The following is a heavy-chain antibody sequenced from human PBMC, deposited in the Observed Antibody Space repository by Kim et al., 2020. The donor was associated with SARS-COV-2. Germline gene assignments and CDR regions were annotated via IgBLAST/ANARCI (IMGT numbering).Heavy chain of an antibody. V-gene: IGHV4-61*01. Sequence: SETLSLTCTVSGGSVSSGSYYWSWIRQPPGKGLEWIGYIYYSGSTNYNPSLKSRVTISVDTSKNQFSLKLSSLTAADTAVYYCARMYSSGWYVVYWGQGTLVTVSS. CDR1: GGSVSSGSYY. CDR2: IYYSGST. D-gene: IGHD6-19*01. J-gene: IGHJ4*02. CDR3: ARMYSSGWYVVY.